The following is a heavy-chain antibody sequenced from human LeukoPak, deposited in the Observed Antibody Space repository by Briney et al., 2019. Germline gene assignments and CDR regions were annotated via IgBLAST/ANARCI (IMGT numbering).Heavy chain of an antibody. CDR1: GGSFSGYY. Sequence: MPSETLSLTCAVYGGSFSGYYWSWIRQPPGKGLEWIGEINHSGSTNYNPSLKSRVTISVDTSKNQFSLKLSSVTAADTAVYYCARCKVGATYYYYYGMDVWGQGTTVTVSS. CDR2: INHSGST. D-gene: IGHD1-26*01. J-gene: IGHJ6*02. CDR3: ARCKVGATYYYYYGMDV. V-gene: IGHV4-34*01.